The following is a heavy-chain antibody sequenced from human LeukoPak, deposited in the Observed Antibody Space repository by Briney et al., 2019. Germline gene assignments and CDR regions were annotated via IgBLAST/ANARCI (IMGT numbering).Heavy chain of an antibody. CDR1: GFTFSSYA. CDR2: ISGSGGST. D-gene: IGHD3-10*01. Sequence: PGGSLRLSCAASGFTFSSYAMSWVRQAPGKGLEWVSAISGSGGSTYYADSVKGRFTISRDNSKNTLYLQMNSLRAEDTAVYYCAKDSMVRGWNPQNFDYWGQGTLVTVSS. V-gene: IGHV3-23*01. CDR3: AKDSMVRGWNPQNFDY. J-gene: IGHJ4*02.